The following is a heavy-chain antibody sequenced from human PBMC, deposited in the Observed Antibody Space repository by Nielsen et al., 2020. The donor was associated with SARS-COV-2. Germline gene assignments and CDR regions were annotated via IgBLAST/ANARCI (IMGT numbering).Heavy chain of an antibody. CDR1: GFSFSNYW. CDR3: AREGLGSTYYMDV. CDR2: INSDGRTT. D-gene: IGHD1-26*01. J-gene: IGHJ6*03. V-gene: IGHV3-74*01. Sequence: GESLKISCAASGFSFSNYWMHWVRQAPGKGLVWVSRINSDGRTTIYADSVKGRFTISRDNVRSSLFLQMNSLRGEDTAVYYCAREGLGSTYYMDVWGEGTTVSVSS.